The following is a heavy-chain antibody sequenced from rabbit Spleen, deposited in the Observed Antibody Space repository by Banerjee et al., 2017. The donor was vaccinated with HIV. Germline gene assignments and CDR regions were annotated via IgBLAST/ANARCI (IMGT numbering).Heavy chain of an antibody. V-gene: IGHV1S47*01. CDR1: GIDFSSYG. D-gene: IGHD7-1*01. J-gene: IGHJ4*01. CDR2: IYPVFGIT. CDR3: ARVGNAGYAGYAFSDVDL. Sequence: ELVESGGGLVQPVESLKLSCKASGIDFSSYGISWVRQAPGKGPEWIAYIYPVFGITNYASSVKGRFTISSDNAQNTVFLQMTSLTASDTATYFCARVGNAGYAGYAFSDVDLWGPGTLVTAS.